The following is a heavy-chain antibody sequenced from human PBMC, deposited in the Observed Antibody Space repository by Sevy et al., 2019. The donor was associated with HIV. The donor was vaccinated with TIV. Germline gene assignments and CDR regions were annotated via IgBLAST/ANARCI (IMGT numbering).Heavy chain of an antibody. CDR3: ATDLPHSATTVANFDY. CDR1: GFTFSSYE. Sequence: GGSLRLSCAASGFTFSSYEMNWVRQAPGKGLEWVSYISNSGNTISYSDSVRGRFSISRDNARNSLYLQMNSLRAEDTAVYYGATDLPHSATTVANFDYWGQGTLVTVSS. J-gene: IGHJ4*02. D-gene: IGHD4-17*01. V-gene: IGHV3-48*03. CDR2: ISNSGNTI.